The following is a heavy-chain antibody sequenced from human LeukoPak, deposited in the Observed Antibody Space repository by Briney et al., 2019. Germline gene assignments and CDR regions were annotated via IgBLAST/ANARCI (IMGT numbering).Heavy chain of an antibody. D-gene: IGHD5-12*01. CDR3: ARVGIVATISIDY. J-gene: IGHJ4*02. Sequence: ASVKVSCTASGYTFTGYYMHWVRQAPGQGLEWMGWINPNSGGTNYAQKFQGRVTMTRDTSISTAYMELSRLRSDDTAVYYCARVGIVATISIDYWGQGTLVTVSS. CDR2: INPNSGGT. CDR1: GYTFTGYY. V-gene: IGHV1-2*02.